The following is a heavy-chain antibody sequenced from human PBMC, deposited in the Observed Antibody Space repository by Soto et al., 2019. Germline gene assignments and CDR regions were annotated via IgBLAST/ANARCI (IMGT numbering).Heavy chain of an antibody. D-gene: IGHD3-10*01. Sequence: QVQLVQSGAEVKKPGSSVKVSCKASGGTFSSYAISWVRQAPGQGLEWMGGIIPIFGTANYAQKFQGRVTITADDSTSTAYMELSSLRSEDTAVYYCASAGYYGPTAADGMDVWGQGTTVTVSS. J-gene: IGHJ6*02. CDR1: GGTFSSYA. CDR3: ASAGYYGPTAADGMDV. CDR2: IIPIFGTA. V-gene: IGHV1-69*01.